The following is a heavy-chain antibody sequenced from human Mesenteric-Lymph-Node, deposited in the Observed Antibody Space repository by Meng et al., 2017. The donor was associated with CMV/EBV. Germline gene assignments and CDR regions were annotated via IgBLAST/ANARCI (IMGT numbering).Heavy chain of an antibody. D-gene: IGHD2-21*02. Sequence: QVQLVQPGAEVKAPGASVKISCKPSGYSFISYYMHWVRQAPGQGLEWLGIIRPIDGGTTYAQDFQDRLTLNGDKATSTFFMELSSLRAEDTALYYCARARYGGDQIDYWGQGTLVTVSS. J-gene: IGHJ4*02. CDR2: IRPIDGGT. CDR3: ARARYGGDQIDY. CDR1: GYSFISYY. V-gene: IGHV1-46*01.